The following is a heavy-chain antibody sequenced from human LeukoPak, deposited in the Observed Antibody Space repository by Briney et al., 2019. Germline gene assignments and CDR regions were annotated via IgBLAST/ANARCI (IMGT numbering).Heavy chain of an antibody. CDR2: ISSSSSYI. CDR3: KSGGAAPGSFDY. V-gene: IGHV3-21*01. Sequence: GGSLRLSCAASGFTFSSYSMNWVRQAPGKGLEWVSSISSSSSYIYYADSVKGRFTISRDNAKNSLFLQMNSLGVEDTAVYYCKSGGAAPGSFDYWGQGVLVTVSS. J-gene: IGHJ4*02. D-gene: IGHD6-13*01. CDR1: GFTFSSYS.